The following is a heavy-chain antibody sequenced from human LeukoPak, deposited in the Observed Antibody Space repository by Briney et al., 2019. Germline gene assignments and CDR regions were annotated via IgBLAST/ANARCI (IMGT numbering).Heavy chain of an antibody. Sequence: SETLSLTCTVSGGSISSYYWSWIRQPPGKGLEWIGYIYYSGSTNYNPSLKSRVTISVDTSKNQFSLKLSSVTAADTAVYYCARAVSITMIVINWGQGTQVTVSS. CDR3: ARAVSITMIVIN. J-gene: IGHJ4*02. V-gene: IGHV4-59*01. D-gene: IGHD3-22*01. CDR2: IYYSGST. CDR1: GGSISSYY.